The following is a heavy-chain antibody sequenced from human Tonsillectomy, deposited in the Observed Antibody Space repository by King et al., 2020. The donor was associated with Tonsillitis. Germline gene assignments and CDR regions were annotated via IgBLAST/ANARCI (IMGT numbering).Heavy chain of an antibody. CDR2: ISPYNGNT. Sequence: VQLVESGAEVKKPGASVKVSCKASGYTFTRYGISWVRQAPGQGLEWMGWISPYNGNTYYAQKLQDRITVTTDTSTSTAYMELRSLGSDDTAVYYVARDPRHCSSSSCYGKFYFYFYLDVWGKGTTVTVSS. D-gene: IGHD2-2*01. V-gene: IGHV1-18*01. CDR3: ARDPRHCSSSSCYGKFYFYFYLDV. J-gene: IGHJ6*03. CDR1: GYTFTRYG.